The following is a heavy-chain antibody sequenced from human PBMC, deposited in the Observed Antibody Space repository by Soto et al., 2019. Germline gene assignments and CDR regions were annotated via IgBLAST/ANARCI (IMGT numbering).Heavy chain of an antibody. V-gene: IGHV3-9*01. CDR2: ISWNSGDM. J-gene: IGHJ3*02. CDR1: GFSFNEHA. CDR3: ARRWKGLVRAFDI. Sequence: EVQLVESGGGLEQPGRSLRLSCAASGFSFNEHAIHWVRQAPGKGLEWVAGISWNSGDMVFADSVKGRLSISRDNAKNSVYLQMNSLRAGDTALYYCARRWKGLVRAFDIWGQGTMVTVSS. D-gene: IGHD3-9*01.